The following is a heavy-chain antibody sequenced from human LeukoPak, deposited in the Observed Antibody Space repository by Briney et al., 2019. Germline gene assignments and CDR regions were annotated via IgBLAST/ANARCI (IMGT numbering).Heavy chain of an antibody. J-gene: IGHJ4*02. V-gene: IGHV4-39*01. Sequence: PSETLSLTCTVSGGSISSSSYYWGWIRQPPGKGLEWFGRIYYSGSTYYNPSLKSRVTISVDTSKNQFSLKLSSVTGADTAVYYCARRGDGYNSDYWGQGTLVTVSS. CDR2: IYYSGST. D-gene: IGHD5-24*01. CDR1: GGSISSSSYY. CDR3: ARRGDGYNSDY.